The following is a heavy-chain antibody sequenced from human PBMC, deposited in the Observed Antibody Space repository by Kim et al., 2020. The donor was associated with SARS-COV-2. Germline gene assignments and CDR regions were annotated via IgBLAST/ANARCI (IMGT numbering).Heavy chain of an antibody. CDR1: GFTFSSYA. Sequence: GGSLRLSCAASGFTFSSYAMSWVRQAPGKGLEWVSVIYSGGSSTYYADSVKGRFTISRDNSKNTLYLQMNSLRAEDTAVYYCAKIAAAGLFPDYWGQGTLVTVSS. J-gene: IGHJ4*02. V-gene: IGHV3-23*03. CDR3: AKIAAAGLFPDY. D-gene: IGHD6-13*01. CDR2: IYSGGSST.